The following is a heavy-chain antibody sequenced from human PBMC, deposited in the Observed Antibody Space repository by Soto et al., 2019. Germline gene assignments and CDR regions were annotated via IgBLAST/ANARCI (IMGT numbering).Heavy chain of an antibody. Sequence: GGSLRLSCAASGFTFSSCAMGWVRQAPGKGLEWVSDIIDSGASTYYADSEKGRFTISRDNSKSTLYLQMNSLRAEDTALYYCAKGRSYYYYYGVDVWGQGTTVTVSS. J-gene: IGHJ6*02. CDR1: GFTFSSCA. CDR2: IIDSGAST. V-gene: IGHV3-23*01. CDR3: AKGRSYYYYYGVDV.